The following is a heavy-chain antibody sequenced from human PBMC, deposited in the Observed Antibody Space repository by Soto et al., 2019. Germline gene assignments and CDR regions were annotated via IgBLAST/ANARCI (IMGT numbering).Heavy chain of an antibody. D-gene: IGHD5-18*01. J-gene: IGHJ5*02. V-gene: IGHV4-31*03. CDR3: ARDLAAYSYGYGQFDP. CDR2: IYYSGST. Sequence: QVQLQESGPGLVKPSQTLSLTCTVSGGSISSGGYYWSWIRQHPGKGLEWIGYIYYSGSTYYNPFLASRVTIAVDTSKHQFSRKLSSVTAADTAVYYCARDLAAYSYGYGQFDPWGQGTLVTVSS. CDR1: GGSISSGGYY.